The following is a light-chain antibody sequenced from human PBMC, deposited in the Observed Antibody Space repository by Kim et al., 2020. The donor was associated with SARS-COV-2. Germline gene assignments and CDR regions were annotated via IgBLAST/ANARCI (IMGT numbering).Light chain of an antibody. V-gene: IGLV2-14*03. CDR3: SSYTNSSTWV. CDR1: SSDVGGYNY. Sequence: QSALTQPAYVSGSPGQSITISCTGTSSDVGGYNYVSWYQHHPGKAPKLMIYDVSKRPSGVSNRFTGSKSGNTASLTISGLQAEDAANYYCSSYTNSSTWVFGGGTPLTVL. CDR2: DVS. J-gene: IGLJ3*02.